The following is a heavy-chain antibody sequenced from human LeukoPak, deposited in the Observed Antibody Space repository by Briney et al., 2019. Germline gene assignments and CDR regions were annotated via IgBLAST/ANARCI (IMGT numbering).Heavy chain of an antibody. J-gene: IGHJ4*02. D-gene: IGHD6-19*01. CDR3: AKAFSSGWSPFDY. Sequence: GGSLRLSCAASGFTTNTFTMNWVRQAPGKGLEWVSAIRGAEGGTYYADSVKGRFTISRDNFGNTLYLQMNYLREEDTALYYCAKAFSSGWSPFDYWGQGALVTVSS. V-gene: IGHV3-23*01. CDR1: GFTTNTFT. CDR2: IRGAEGGT.